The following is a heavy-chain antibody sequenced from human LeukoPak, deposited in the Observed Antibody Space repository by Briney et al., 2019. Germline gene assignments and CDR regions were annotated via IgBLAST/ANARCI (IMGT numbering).Heavy chain of an antibody. V-gene: IGHV3-23*01. CDR3: VKGALRGYSAPGAFDI. J-gene: IGHJ3*02. CDR2: ISTTGGTT. CDR1: GFTFYSYA. D-gene: IGHD5-18*01. Sequence: GVSLRLSCAASGFTFYSYAMTWVRQAPGKGLEWVSTISTTGGTTYYADSVKGRFTISRDDSKNTLYLRMKSLRAEDTAIYYCVKGALRGYSAPGAFDIWGQGTMVTVSS.